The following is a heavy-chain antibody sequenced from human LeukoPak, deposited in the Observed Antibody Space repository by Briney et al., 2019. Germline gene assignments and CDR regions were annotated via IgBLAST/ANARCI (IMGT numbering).Heavy chain of an antibody. D-gene: IGHD6-13*01. CDR1: GFTFSSYS. Sequence: GGSLTLSCAASGFTFSSYSMNWVRQAPGKGLEWVSSISSSSSYIYYADSVKGRFTISRDNAKNSLYLQMNSLRAEDTAVYYCARDRMQQLVGGAFDYWGQGTLVTVSS. V-gene: IGHV3-21*01. CDR2: ISSSSSYI. CDR3: ARDRMQQLVGGAFDY. J-gene: IGHJ4*02.